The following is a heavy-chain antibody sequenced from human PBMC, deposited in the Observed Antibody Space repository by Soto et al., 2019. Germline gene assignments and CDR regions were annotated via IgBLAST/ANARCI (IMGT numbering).Heavy chain of an antibody. Sequence: PSETLSLTCTVSGDFISTFYWSWIRQAPGKGLEHIGYTYYTGYSNYNPSLKSRVAMSLDTSKNQFSLRLCSVAAADTAVYFCARGRSITMLRGLNRYFDYWCQGALVTVSS. D-gene: IGHD3-10*01. CDR2: TYYTGYS. CDR1: GDFISTFY. CDR3: ARGRSITMLRGLNRYFDY. V-gene: IGHV4-59*01. J-gene: IGHJ4*02.